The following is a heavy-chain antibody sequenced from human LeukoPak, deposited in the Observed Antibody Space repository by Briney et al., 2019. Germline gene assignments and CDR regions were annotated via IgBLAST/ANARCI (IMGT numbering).Heavy chain of an antibody. Sequence: ASVKVSCKSSGYAFTNYYMHWVRQAPGQGLEWMGIINPSGGSTIYAQKFQGRVTMTRDTSTSTAYMELRSLRSDDTAVYYCTRGGASSGYDYWGQGTLVTVSS. D-gene: IGHD3-22*01. CDR1: GYAFTNYY. J-gene: IGHJ4*02. V-gene: IGHV1-46*01. CDR2: INPSGGST. CDR3: TRGGASSGYDY.